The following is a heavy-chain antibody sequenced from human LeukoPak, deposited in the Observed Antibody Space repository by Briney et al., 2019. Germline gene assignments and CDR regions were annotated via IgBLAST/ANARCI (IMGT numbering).Heavy chain of an antibody. J-gene: IGHJ1*01. CDR3: ARAASGYSSGWYGYFQH. CDR2: ISSSSSYI. D-gene: IGHD6-19*01. CDR1: GFTFSSYS. V-gene: IGHV3-21*01. Sequence: GGSLRLSCAASGFTFSSYSMNWVRQAPGKGLEWVSSISSSSSYIYYADSVKGRFTISRDNAKNSLYLQMNSLRAEDTAVYYCARAASGYSSGWYGYFQHRGQGTLVTVSS.